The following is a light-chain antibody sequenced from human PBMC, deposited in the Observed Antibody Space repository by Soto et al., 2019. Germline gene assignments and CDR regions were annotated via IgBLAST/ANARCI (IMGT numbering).Light chain of an antibody. J-gene: IGKJ1*01. Sequence: EIVLTQSPGTLSLSPGERATLSCRASQRVSSSFLAWYQQKPGQAPRLLIYGASSSATGVPDRFSGSGSGTDFTLTISRLEPEDFAVYYCQQYGSPPWTFGQGTKVDNK. CDR2: GAS. V-gene: IGKV3-20*01. CDR1: QRVSSSF. CDR3: QQYGSPPWT.